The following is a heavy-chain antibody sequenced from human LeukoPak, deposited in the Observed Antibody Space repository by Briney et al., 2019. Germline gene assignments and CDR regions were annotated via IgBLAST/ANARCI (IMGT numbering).Heavy chain of an antibody. Sequence: PSETLSLTCAVSGYSISSGYYWGWIRQPPGKGLEWIGSIYHSGSTYYNPSLKSRVTISVDTSKNQFSLKLSSVTAVDTAVYYCATQKGGSSSPEDYWGQGTLVTVSS. CDR1: GYSISSGYY. CDR3: ATQKGGSSSPEDY. J-gene: IGHJ4*02. V-gene: IGHV4-38-2*01. CDR2: IYHSGST. D-gene: IGHD6-6*01.